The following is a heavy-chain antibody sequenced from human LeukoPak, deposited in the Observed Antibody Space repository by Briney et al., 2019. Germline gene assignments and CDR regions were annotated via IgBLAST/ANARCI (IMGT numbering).Heavy chain of an antibody. V-gene: IGHV3-23*01. J-gene: IGHJ6*02. Sequence: GGSLRLSCAASGFTFSSYAMSWVRQAPGKGLEWVSSISGSGNRTYYADSVKGRFTISRDNSKSTLFLQMNSLRAEDTAVYYCAKNLYCGGGSCYPSALGMDVWGQGTTVTVSS. D-gene: IGHD2-15*01. CDR2: ISGSGNRT. CDR1: GFTFSSYA. CDR3: AKNLYCGGGSCYPSALGMDV.